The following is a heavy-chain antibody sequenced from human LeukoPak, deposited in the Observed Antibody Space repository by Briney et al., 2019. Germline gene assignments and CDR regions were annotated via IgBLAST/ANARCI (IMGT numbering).Heavy chain of an antibody. CDR1: GGSISSSSYH. CDR2: IYYSGTT. D-gene: IGHD3-22*01. V-gene: IGHV4-39*07. Sequence: SETLSLTCTVSGGSISSSSYHWGWMRQPPGKGLEWIGSIYYSGTTYYSPSLKSRLTISVDTSKNQFSLKLSSVTAADTAVYYCASSKLYYYDSSGLDYWGQGTLVTVSS. CDR3: ASSKLYYYDSSGLDY. J-gene: IGHJ4*02.